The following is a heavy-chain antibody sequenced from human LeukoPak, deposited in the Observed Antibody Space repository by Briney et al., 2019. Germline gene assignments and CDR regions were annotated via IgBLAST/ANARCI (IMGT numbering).Heavy chain of an antibody. Sequence: GGSLRLSCAASGFTFSSYGMHWVRQAPGKGLEWVAVISYDGSNKYYADSVKGRFTISRDNSKNTLYLQMNSLRAEDTAVYYCAKGRQLLWFGESYFDYWGQGTLVTVSS. V-gene: IGHV3-30*18. J-gene: IGHJ4*02. CDR3: AKGRQLLWFGESYFDY. D-gene: IGHD3-10*01. CDR2: ISYDGSNK. CDR1: GFTFSSYG.